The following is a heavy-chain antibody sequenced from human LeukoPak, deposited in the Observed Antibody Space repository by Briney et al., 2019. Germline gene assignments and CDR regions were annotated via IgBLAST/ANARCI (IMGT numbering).Heavy chain of an antibody. J-gene: IGHJ3*02. V-gene: IGHV4-30-4*01. CDR3: ARDAIYFGAFDI. CDR2: IYYSGST. D-gene: IGHD2/OR15-2a*01. CDR1: GGSISSGDYY. Sequence: MPSQTLSLTCTVSGGSISSGDYYWSWIRQPPGKGLEWIGYIYYSGSTYYNPSLKSRVTISVDTSKNQFSLKLSSVTAADTAVYYCARDAIYFGAFDIWGQGTMVTFSS.